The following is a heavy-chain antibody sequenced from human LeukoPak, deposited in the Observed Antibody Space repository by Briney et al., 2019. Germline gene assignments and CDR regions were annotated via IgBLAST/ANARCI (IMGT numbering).Heavy chain of an antibody. J-gene: IGHJ4*02. CDR1: GYTFTGYY. Sequence: ASVKVSCKASGYTFTGYYMHWVRQASGQGLEWMGWINPNSGGTNYAQKFQGRVTMTRDTSISTAYMELSRLRSDDTAVYYCARDKGATIFPFDYWGQGTLVTVSS. V-gene: IGHV1-2*02. CDR3: ARDKGATIFPFDY. CDR2: INPNSGGT. D-gene: IGHD1-26*01.